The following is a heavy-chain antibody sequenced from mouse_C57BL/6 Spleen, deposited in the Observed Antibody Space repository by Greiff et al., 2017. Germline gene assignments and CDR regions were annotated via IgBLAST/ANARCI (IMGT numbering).Heavy chain of an antibody. Sequence: QSCKASGYTFTCYWMYWVKQRPGRGFEWIGRIDPNSGGTKYNEKFKSKATLTVDKPSSTAYMQLSSLTSEDSAVYYCARLSGNYDAVDYWGQGTSVTVSS. CDR2: IDPNSGGT. CDR3: ARLSGNYDAVDY. CDR1: GYTFTCYW. D-gene: IGHD2-1*01. J-gene: IGHJ4*01. V-gene: IGHV1-72*01.